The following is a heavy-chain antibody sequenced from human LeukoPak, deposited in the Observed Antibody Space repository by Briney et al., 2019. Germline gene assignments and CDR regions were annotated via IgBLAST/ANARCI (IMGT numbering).Heavy chain of an antibody. CDR1: GFTFSSYA. V-gene: IGHV3-30*04. CDR3: AREINVDSGSYSFDY. J-gene: IGHJ4*02. D-gene: IGHD1-26*01. Sequence: GGSLRLSCAASGFTFSSYAMHWVRQAPGKGLEWVAVISYDGSNKYYADSVKGRFTISRDNSKNTLYLQMNSLRAEDTAVYYCAREINVDSGSYSFDYWGQGTLVTVSS. CDR2: ISYDGSNK.